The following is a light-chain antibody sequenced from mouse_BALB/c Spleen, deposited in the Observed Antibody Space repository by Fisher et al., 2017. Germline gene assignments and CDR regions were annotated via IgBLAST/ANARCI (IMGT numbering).Light chain of an antibody. CDR3: QQWSSYPFT. CDR1: SSVSSSY. CDR2: STS. Sequence: IVLTQSPAIMSASLGERVTMTCTASSSVSSSYLHWYQQKPGSSPKLWIYSTSNLASGVPARFSGSGSGTSYSLTISRMEAEDAATYYCQQWSSYPFTFGSGTKLEIK. V-gene: IGKV4-74*01. J-gene: IGKJ4*01.